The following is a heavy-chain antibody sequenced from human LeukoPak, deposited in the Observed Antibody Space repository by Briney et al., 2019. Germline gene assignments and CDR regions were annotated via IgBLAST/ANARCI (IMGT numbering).Heavy chain of an antibody. CDR1: GGPLRGYY. V-gene: IGHV4-34*01. D-gene: IGHD3-10*01. CDR3: VGWGLSETYVIFDY. CDR2: INHSGST. J-gene: IGHJ4*02. Sequence: SETLSLTCAISGGPLRGYYWTWIRQPPGKGLEWIGEINHSGSTNYNPSLKSRVTISVDTSKNQFSLRLSSVTAADTAVYYCVGWGLSETYVIFDYWGQGTLVTVSS.